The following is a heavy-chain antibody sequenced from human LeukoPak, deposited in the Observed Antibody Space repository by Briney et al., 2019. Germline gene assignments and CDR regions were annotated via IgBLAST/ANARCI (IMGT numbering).Heavy chain of an antibody. J-gene: IGHJ2*01. V-gene: IGHV4-61*02. CDR3: ARSSGSYFGRRCFDL. Sequence: SETLSLTCTVSGGSISSSSYYWSWIRQPAGKGLEWIGRIYTSGSTNYNPSLKSRVTISVDTSKNQFSLKLSSVTAADTAVYYCARSSGSYFGRRCFDLWGRGTLVTVPS. D-gene: IGHD3-10*01. CDR1: GGSISSSSYY. CDR2: IYTSGST.